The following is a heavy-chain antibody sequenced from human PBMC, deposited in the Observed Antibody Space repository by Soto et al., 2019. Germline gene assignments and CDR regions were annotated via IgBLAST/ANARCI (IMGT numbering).Heavy chain of an antibody. J-gene: IGHJ4*02. Sequence: QVQLQQSGAEVKRPGSSVKVSCKASGYSFSSHAITWVRQAPGQGLEWMGGIIPVFGTPTYAQKFQGRLTISADKSTNTSSLELRSLRSEDTAVYYCARGGALSTSWYWGDGLDSWGQGTQVTVSS. CDR1: GYSFSSHA. V-gene: IGHV1-69*06. CDR3: ARGGALSTSWYWGDGLDS. CDR2: IIPVFGTP. D-gene: IGHD6-13*01.